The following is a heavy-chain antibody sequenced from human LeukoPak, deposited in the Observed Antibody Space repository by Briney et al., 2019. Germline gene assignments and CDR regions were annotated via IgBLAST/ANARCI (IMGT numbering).Heavy chain of an antibody. V-gene: IGHV4-34*01. CDR3: VNSKSNYEAVS. Sequence: SETLSLTCAVYGGSFSGYYWSWIRQPPGKGLEWIGEINHSGSTNYNPSLKSRVTISVDTSKNQFSLKLSSVTAADTAFYFCVNSKSNYEAVSWGPGTLVTVSS. J-gene: IGHJ5*02. CDR2: INHSGST. CDR1: GGSFSGYY. D-gene: IGHD3-22*01.